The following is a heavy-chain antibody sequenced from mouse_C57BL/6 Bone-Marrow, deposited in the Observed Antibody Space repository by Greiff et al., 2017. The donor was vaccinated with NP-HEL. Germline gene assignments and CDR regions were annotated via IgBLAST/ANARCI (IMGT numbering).Heavy chain of an antibody. CDR3: ARNYYGGSYAWFAY. J-gene: IGHJ3*01. Sequence: QVQLQQSGPELVKPGASVKISCKASGYAFSSSWMNWVKQRPGKGLEWIGRIYPGDGDTNYNGKFKGKATLTADKSSSTAYMQLSSLTSEDSAVYFCARNYYGGSYAWFAYWGQGTLVTVSA. CDR1: GYAFSSSW. D-gene: IGHD1-1*01. CDR2: IYPGDGDT. V-gene: IGHV1-82*01.